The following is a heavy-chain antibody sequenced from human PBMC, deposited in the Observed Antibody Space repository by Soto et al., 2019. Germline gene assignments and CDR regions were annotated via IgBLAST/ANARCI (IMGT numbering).Heavy chain of an antibody. Sequence: GGSLRLSCAASGLTVSSNYMSWVRQAPGKGLEWVSVIYSGGSTYYADSVKGRFTISRDNSKNTLYLQMNSLRAEDTAVYYCAREEVTGTTTAEHWGQGTLVTVSS. CDR3: AREEVTGTTTAEH. D-gene: IGHD1-7*01. J-gene: IGHJ4*02. CDR2: IYSGGST. CDR1: GLTVSSNY. V-gene: IGHV3-53*01.